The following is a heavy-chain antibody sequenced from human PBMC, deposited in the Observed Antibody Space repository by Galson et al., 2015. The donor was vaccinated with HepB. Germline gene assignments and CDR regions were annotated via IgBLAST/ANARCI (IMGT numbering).Heavy chain of an antibody. Sequence: SLRLSCAASGFTFSSYWMSWVRQAPGKGLEWVANIKQDGSEKYYVDSVKGRFTISRDNAKNSLYLQMNSLRAEDTAVYYCARDSPYYYDSSGYPNWFDPWGQGTLVTVSS. V-gene: IGHV3-7*03. CDR1: GFTFSSYW. CDR2: IKQDGSEK. CDR3: ARDSPYYYDSSGYPNWFDP. J-gene: IGHJ5*02. D-gene: IGHD3-22*01.